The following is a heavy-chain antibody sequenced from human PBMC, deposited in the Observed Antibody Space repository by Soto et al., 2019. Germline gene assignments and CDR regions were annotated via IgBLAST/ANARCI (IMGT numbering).Heavy chain of an antibody. V-gene: IGHV5-10-1*01. Sequence: GESLKISCKGPGYSFTSYWISWVRQMPGKGLEWMGRIGPSDSYTNYSPSFQGHVTISADKSISTAYLQWSSLKASDTAMYYCARHLRRDYYYGMDVWGQGTTVTVSS. J-gene: IGHJ6*02. CDR2: IGPSDSYT. CDR3: ARHLRRDYYYGMDV. CDR1: GYSFTSYW.